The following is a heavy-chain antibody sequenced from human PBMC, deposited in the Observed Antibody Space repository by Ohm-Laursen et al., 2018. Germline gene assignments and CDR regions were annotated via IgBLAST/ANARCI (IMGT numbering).Heavy chain of an antibody. Sequence: SLRLSCAASGFTFDDYGMSWVRQAPGKGLEWVANIKQDGSEKYYVDSVKGRFTISRDNAENSLYLQMNSLRAEDTAVYFCARGYYFDSSDSNWGQGTLVTVSS. D-gene: IGHD3-22*01. CDR3: ARGYYFDSSDSN. V-gene: IGHV3-7*04. J-gene: IGHJ4*02. CDR1: GFTFDDYG. CDR2: IKQDGSEK.